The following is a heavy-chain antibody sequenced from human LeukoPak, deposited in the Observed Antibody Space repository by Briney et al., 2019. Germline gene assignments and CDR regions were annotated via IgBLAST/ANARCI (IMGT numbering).Heavy chain of an antibody. CDR1: GGSFSGYY. D-gene: IGHD2-15*01. CDR2: INHSGST. CDR3: ARDDIVVVVAATEADAFDI. V-gene: IGHV4-34*01. Sequence: SETLSLTCAVYGGSFSGYYWSWIRQPPGKGLEWIGEINHSGSTNYNPSLKSRVTISVDTSKNQFSLKLSSVTAAETAVYYCARDDIVVVVAATEADAFDIWGQGTMVTVSS. J-gene: IGHJ3*02.